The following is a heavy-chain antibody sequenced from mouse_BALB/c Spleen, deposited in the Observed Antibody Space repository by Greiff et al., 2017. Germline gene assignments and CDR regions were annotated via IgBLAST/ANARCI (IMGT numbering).Heavy chain of an antibody. CDR2: ISNGGGST. V-gene: IGHV5-12-2*01. Sequence: EVQLVESGGGLVQPGGSLKLSCAASGFTFSSYTMSWVRQTPEKRLEWVAYISNGGGSTYYPDTVKGRFTISRDNAKNTLYLQMSSLKSEDTAMDYCAGRHGNYWYFDVWGAGTTVTVSA. D-gene: IGHD2-1*01. CDR1: GFTFSSYT. J-gene: IGHJ1*01. CDR3: AGRHGNYWYFDV.